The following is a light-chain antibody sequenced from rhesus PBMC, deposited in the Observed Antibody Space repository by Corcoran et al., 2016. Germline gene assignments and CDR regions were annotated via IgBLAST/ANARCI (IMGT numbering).Light chain of an antibody. CDR2: RAS. Sequence: DIQMTQSPSSLSASVGDRVTITCRASQGIANWLAWYQQKTGKAPKLLIYRASNLETGVPSRFSGSGSGTDFTLPISSLQPEDFATYYCQQHDNSPYSFGPGTKLEIK. CDR1: QGIANW. CDR3: QQHDNSPYS. V-gene: IGKV1-69*01. J-gene: IGKJ2*01.